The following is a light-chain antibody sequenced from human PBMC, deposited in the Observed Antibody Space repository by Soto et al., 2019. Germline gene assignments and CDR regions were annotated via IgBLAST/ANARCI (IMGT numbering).Light chain of an antibody. CDR3: QHYAGLPIT. J-gene: IGKJ5*01. CDR1: QSVGCMY. V-gene: IGKV3-20*01. CDR2: GTS. Sequence: EIVLTQSPGTLSLSPGERAALSCRASQSVGCMYLAWYQQKRALAPKVLIYGTSSRATGIPDRFSGSGSGTDFTLTISSVEPEDFAVYYCQHYAGLPITFGQGTRLEIK.